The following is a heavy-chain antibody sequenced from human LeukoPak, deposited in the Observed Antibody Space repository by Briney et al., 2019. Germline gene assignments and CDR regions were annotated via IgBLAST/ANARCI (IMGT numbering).Heavy chain of an antibody. CDR3: ARVTSSGWNFDY. V-gene: IGHV3-11*06. D-gene: IGHD6-19*01. CDR1: GFTFSDYY. Sequence: VGSLRLSCAASGFTFSDYYMSWIRQAPGKGLECISYISGSTIYTNYADSVKGRFTISRDNAKSSLFLQMNSLRGEDTAVYYCARVTSSGWNFDYWGQGTLVTVSS. CDR2: ISGSTIYT. J-gene: IGHJ4*02.